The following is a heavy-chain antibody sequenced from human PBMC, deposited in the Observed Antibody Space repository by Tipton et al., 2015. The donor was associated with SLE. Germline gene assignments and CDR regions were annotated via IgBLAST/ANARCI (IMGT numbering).Heavy chain of an antibody. CDR2: IYPGDSDT. Sequence: SLRLSCAASGFTFSTYAMHWVRQKPGKGLEWMGIIYPGDSDTRYSPSFQGQVTISADKSISTAYLQWHSLTASDSAMYYCASAGAMVANKGAFDIWGQGTMVTVSS. D-gene: IGHD4/OR15-4a*01. J-gene: IGHJ3*02. CDR1: GFTFSTYA. CDR3: ASAGAMVANKGAFDI. V-gene: IGHV5-51*01.